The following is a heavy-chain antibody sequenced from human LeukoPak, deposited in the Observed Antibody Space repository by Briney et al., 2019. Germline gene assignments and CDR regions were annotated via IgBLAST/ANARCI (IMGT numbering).Heavy chain of an antibody. Sequence: SVKVSCKASGGTFSSYAISWVRQAPGQRLEWMGGIIPIFGTANYAQKFQGRVTITTDESTSTAYMELSSLRSEDTAVYYCARGQGGNSPHYYYYYMDVWGKGTTVTVSS. CDR3: ARGQGGNSPHYYYYYMDV. J-gene: IGHJ6*03. D-gene: IGHD4-23*01. V-gene: IGHV1-69*05. CDR2: IIPIFGTA. CDR1: GGTFSSYA.